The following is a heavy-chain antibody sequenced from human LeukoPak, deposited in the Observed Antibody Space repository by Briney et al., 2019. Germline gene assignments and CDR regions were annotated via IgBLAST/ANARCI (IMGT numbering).Heavy chain of an antibody. Sequence: GGSLRLSCAASGFTFSSYSMNWVRQAPGKGLEWVSSISSSSSYIYYADSVKGRFTISRDNAKNSLYLQMNSLRAEDTAVYYCARDRAAYNWNDVYAFDIWGQGTMVTVSS. CDR3: ARDRAAYNWNDVYAFDI. D-gene: IGHD1-20*01. J-gene: IGHJ3*02. V-gene: IGHV3-21*01. CDR1: GFTFSSYS. CDR2: ISSSSSYI.